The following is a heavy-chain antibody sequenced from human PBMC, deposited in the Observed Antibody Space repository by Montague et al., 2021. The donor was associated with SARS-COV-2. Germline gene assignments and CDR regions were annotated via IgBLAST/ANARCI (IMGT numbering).Heavy chain of an antibody. D-gene: IGHD3-22*01. J-gene: IGHJ4*02. CDR2: IYSGGSST. V-gene: IGHV3-23*03. CDR3: AKSRGIRYDSSGYYYPLDY. CDR1: GFTFSSYA. Sequence: SLRPSCAASGFTFSSYAMSWVRQAPGKGLEWVSVIYSGGSSTYYADSVKGRFTISRDNSKNTLYLQMNSLRAEDTAVYYCAKSRGIRYDSSGYYYPLDYWGRGTLVTVSS.